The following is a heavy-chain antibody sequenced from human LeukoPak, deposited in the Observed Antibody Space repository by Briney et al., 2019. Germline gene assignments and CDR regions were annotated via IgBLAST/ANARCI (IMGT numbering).Heavy chain of an antibody. J-gene: IGHJ4*02. CDR3: ARGDSGGTYFDY. V-gene: IGHV3-48*04. CDR2: ISSGGSAI. Sequence: GGSLRLSCAASGFTFSRYSMNWVRQAPGKGLEWVSFISSGGSAIYYADSVKGRFTISRDNAKNSLYLQMNSLRAEDTAVYYCARGDSGGTYFDYWGQGTLVTVSS. D-gene: IGHD1-1*01. CDR1: GFTFSRYS.